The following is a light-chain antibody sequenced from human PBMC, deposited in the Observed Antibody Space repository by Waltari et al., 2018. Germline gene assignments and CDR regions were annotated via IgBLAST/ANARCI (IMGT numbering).Light chain of an antibody. CDR2: EDN. CDR3: SSYAGYIPVV. Sequence: QSALTQPPSASGSPGQPVTISCTGPSSYVGVYQYFSWYQQHPGKAPKLMNYEDNKRPSGVPDRFSGSKSGTTASLTVSGLQAEDEADYYCSSYAGYIPVVFGGGTKLTVL. J-gene: IGLJ2*01. CDR1: SSYVGVYQY. V-gene: IGLV2-8*01.